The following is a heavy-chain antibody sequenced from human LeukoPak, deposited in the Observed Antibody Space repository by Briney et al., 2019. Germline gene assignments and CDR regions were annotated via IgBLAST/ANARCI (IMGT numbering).Heavy chain of an antibody. V-gene: IGHV4-4*07. CDR3: ARGRIAVAAFYYFDY. Sequence: SETPSLTXTVSGGSISSYYWSWIRQPAGKGLEWIGRIYTSGSTNYNPSLKSRVTMSVDTSKNQFSLKLSSVTAADTAVYYCARGRIAVAAFYYFDYWGQGTLVTVSS. D-gene: IGHD6-19*01. J-gene: IGHJ4*02. CDR1: GGSISSYY. CDR2: IYTSGST.